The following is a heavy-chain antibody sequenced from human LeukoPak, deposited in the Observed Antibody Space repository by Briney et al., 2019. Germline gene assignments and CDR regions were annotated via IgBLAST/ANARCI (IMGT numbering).Heavy chain of an antibody. CDR1: GGSISSSRYY. J-gene: IGHJ4*02. V-gene: IGHV4-61*05. CDR3: ARGALDTKTRFDY. CDR2: IYYSGST. D-gene: IGHD5-18*01. Sequence: SETLSLTCTVSGGSISSSRYYWGWIRQPPGKGLEWIGYIYYSGSTKYNPSLKSRVTISVDASKNQFSLRLSSLTAADTAVYYCARGALDTKTRFDYWGQGTLVTVSS.